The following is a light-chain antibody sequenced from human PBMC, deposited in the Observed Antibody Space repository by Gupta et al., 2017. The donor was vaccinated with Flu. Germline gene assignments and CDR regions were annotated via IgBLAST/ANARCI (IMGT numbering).Light chain of an antibody. CDR3: QQYDSTPLT. J-gene: IGKJ3*01. Sequence: DILLIQFPDPFAAPLGGRATINCKSRQSVLYSSNNKTYLAWYQQEPGQPPKRLMSWASTRESGVPDRFSGRGSGTDFTLTLSSLKAEDLAVYYCQQYDSTPLTSGPGTKVDIK. V-gene: IGKV4-1*01. CDR1: QSVLYSSNNKTY. CDR2: WAS.